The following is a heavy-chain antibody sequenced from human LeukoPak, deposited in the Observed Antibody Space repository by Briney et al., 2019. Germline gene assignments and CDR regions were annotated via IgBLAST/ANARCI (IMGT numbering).Heavy chain of an antibody. V-gene: IGHV4-30-4*08. D-gene: IGHD1-26*01. CDR2: IYYSGST. J-gene: IGHJ4*02. CDR1: GGSISSGDYY. Sequence: SQTLSLTCTVSGGSISSGDYYWSWIRRPPGKGLEWIGYIYYSGSTYYNPSLKSRVTISVDTSKNQFSLKLSSVAAADTAVYYCARAPVGATRYFDYWGQGTLVTVSS. CDR3: ARAPVGATRYFDY.